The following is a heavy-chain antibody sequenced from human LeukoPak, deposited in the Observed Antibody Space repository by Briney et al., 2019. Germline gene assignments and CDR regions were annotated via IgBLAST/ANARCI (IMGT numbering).Heavy chain of an antibody. D-gene: IGHD5-12*01. CDR1: GGSISSGSYY. CDR2: IYTSGST. J-gene: IGHJ4*02. Sequence: SETLSLTCTVSGGSISSGSYYWSWIRQPAGKGLEWIGRIYTSGSTNYNPSLKSRVTMSVDTSKNQFSLKLSSVTAADTAVYYCARMYSGYDQYYFDYWGQGTLVTVSS. V-gene: IGHV4-61*02. CDR3: ARMYSGYDQYYFDY.